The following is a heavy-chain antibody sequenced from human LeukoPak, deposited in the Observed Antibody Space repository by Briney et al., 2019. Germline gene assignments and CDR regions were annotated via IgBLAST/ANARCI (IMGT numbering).Heavy chain of an antibody. Sequence: GASVKVSCKVSGYSLTELSMHWVRQAPGKGLEWMGGFDPGNGETIFTKNFQGRVTMTDDTSTDTAYMELSSLRSEDTAVYYCTGETFYRLLDYWGQGTLVTVSS. CDR3: TGETFYRLLDY. J-gene: IGHJ4*02. D-gene: IGHD2/OR15-2a*01. V-gene: IGHV1-24*01. CDR2: FDPGNGET. CDR1: GYSLTELS.